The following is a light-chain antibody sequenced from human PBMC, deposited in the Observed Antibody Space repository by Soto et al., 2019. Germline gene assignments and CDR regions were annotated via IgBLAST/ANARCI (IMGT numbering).Light chain of an antibody. Sequence: DIQMTQSPSTLSASVGDRVTITCRASQSISSWLAWYQQKPGKAPKLLIYDASSLGSGVPSRFSGSGSGTEFTLTISSLQPDDFANSSCHQYHTYLTFGPGTKV. V-gene: IGKV1-5*01. CDR3: HQYHTYLT. CDR2: DAS. J-gene: IGKJ1*01. CDR1: QSISSW.